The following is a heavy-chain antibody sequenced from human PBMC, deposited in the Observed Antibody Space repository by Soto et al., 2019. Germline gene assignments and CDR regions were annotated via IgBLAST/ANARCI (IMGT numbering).Heavy chain of an antibody. D-gene: IGHD3-3*01. CDR1: GYTFTSYA. CDR2: INAGNGNT. V-gene: IGHV1-3*01. CDR3: ARVRGFWSGYYYYGMDV. Sequence: ASVKVSCKASGYTFTSYAMHWVRQAPGQRLEWMGWINAGNGNTKYSQKFQGRVTITRDTSASTAYMELSSLRSEDTAVYYCARVRGFWSGYYYYGMDVWGQGTTVTVSS. J-gene: IGHJ6*02.